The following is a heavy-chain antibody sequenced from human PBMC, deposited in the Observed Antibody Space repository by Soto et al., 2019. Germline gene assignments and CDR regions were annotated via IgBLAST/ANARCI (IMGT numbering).Heavy chain of an antibody. CDR1: GYTFTSYA. CDR2: INAGNGNT. CDR3: ARDIDGTYYDFWSGYYATSGMDV. V-gene: IGHV1-3*01. D-gene: IGHD3-3*01. Sequence: GASVKVSCKASGYTFTSYAMHWVRQAPGERLEWMGWINAGNGNTKYSQKFQGRVTITRDTSASTAYMELSSLRSEDTAVYYCARDIDGTYYDFWSGYYATSGMDVWGQGTTVTVSS. J-gene: IGHJ6*02.